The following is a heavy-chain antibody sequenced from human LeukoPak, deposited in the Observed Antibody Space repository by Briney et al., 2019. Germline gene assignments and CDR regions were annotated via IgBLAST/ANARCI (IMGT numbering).Heavy chain of an antibody. D-gene: IGHD2-2*01. Sequence: GGSLRLSCAASGFTFSSYGMHWVRQAPGKGLEWVAVIWYDGSNKYYADSVKGRFTISRDNSKNTLYLQMNSLRAEDTAVYYCARDFGDIVVVPAPYYGMDVWGKGTTVTVSS. J-gene: IGHJ6*04. V-gene: IGHV3-33*01. CDR2: IWYDGSNK. CDR3: ARDFGDIVVVPAPYYGMDV. CDR1: GFTFSSYG.